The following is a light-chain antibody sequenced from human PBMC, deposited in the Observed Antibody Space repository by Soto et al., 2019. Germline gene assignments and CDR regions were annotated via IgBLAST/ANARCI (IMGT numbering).Light chain of an antibody. J-gene: IGKJ1*01. CDR2: AAS. V-gene: IGKV1-39*01. Sequence: DIHMTQSPSCLTAALGDRVIFTFRASQSSSRYLNCYKQKPGKAPKLLIYAASSLQSGVPSRFSGSGSETDFTLTISSLQPQDFATYYCQQSYNTPWTFGQGTKVDIK. CDR1: QSSSRY. CDR3: QQSYNTPWT.